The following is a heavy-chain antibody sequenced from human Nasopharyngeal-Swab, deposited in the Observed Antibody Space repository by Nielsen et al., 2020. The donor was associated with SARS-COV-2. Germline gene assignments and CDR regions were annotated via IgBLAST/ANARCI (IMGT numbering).Heavy chain of an antibody. D-gene: IGHD1-1*01. CDR1: GYTFSGNY. CDR2: INPNTGGT. J-gene: IGHJ5*02. V-gene: IGHV1-2*02. CDR3: TREAPMSGRSINYFDP. Sequence: ASVKVSCKASGYTFSGNYIHWVRQAPGQGLEWMGWINPNTGGTDYAQKFQGRVTMTWGTSINTAYMELSGLRSDDTAVFYCTREAPMSGRSINYFDPWGQGTLVTVSS.